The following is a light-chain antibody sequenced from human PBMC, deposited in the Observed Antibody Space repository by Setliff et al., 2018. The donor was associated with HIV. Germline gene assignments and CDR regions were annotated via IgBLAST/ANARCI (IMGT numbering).Light chain of an antibody. CDR1: SSDVGGYNY. V-gene: IGLV2-14*01. J-gene: IGLJ3*02. Sequence: QSALAQPASVSGSPGQSITISCTGTSSDVGGYNYVSWYQQHPGKAPKLMIYDVSNRPSGVSNRFSGSKSGNTASLSISGLQGEDEADYYCSSFRSSNSWVFGGGTKVTVL. CDR2: DVS. CDR3: SSFRSSNSWV.